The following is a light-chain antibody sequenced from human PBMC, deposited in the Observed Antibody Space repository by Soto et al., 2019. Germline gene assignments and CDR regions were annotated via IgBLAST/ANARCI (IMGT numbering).Light chain of an antibody. J-gene: IGLJ3*02. V-gene: IGLV2-14*01. Sequence: QSALTQPASVSGSPGQSITVSCSGIRSDGGLDTSVSWYQQHPGKAPKLLIYEVTYRPSGVSNRFSGSKSGSTASLTISGLQAEDEARYCCSLYSGSRSWVFGGGTQVTVL. CDR1: RSDGGLDTS. CDR3: SLYSGSRSWV. CDR2: EVT.